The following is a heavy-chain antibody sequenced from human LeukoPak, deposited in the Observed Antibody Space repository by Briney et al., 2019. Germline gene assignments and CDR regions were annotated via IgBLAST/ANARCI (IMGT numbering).Heavy chain of an antibody. CDR1: GGSISSSSYY. CDR3: ARQGWIVVVTAMGL. CDR2: IYYSGST. V-gene: IGHV4-39*01. Sequence: SETLSLTCTVSGGSISSSSYYWGWIRQPPGKGLEWIGSIYYSGSTYYNPSLKSRVTISVDTSKNQFSLKLSSVTAADTAVYYCARQGWIVVVTAMGLWGRGTLVTVSS. J-gene: IGHJ2*01. D-gene: IGHD2-21*02.